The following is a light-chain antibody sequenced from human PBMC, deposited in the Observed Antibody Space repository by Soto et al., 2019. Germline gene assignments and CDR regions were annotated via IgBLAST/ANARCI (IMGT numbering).Light chain of an antibody. J-gene: IGKJ1*01. CDR3: QQYNSYS. CDR2: HAS. Sequence: DIQMTQSPSTLPASVGDRVTITCRASQSISNWLAWYQQKPGTAPKVLIYHASNLQSGVPSRFSGSGSGTEFTLNISRMPNDDFANYYCQQYNSYSFGQGTKVDIK. V-gene: IGKV1-5*01. CDR1: QSISNW.